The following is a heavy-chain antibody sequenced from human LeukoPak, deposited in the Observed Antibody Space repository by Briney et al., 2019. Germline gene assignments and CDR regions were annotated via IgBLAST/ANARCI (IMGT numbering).Heavy chain of an antibody. CDR3: ANMGLLWFGEGIWFDP. Sequence: PGGSLRLSCAASGFTFSSYAMSWVRHAPGKGLEWVSDISGSGGSTYYADSVKGRFTISRDTSKNTLYLQMNSLRAEDTAVYYFANMGLLWFGEGIWFDPWGQGTLVTVSS. J-gene: IGHJ5*02. V-gene: IGHV3-23*01. D-gene: IGHD3-10*01. CDR2: ISGSGGST. CDR1: GFTFSSYA.